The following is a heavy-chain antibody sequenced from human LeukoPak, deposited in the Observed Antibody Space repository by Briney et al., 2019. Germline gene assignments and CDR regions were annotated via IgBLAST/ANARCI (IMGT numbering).Heavy chain of an antibody. D-gene: IGHD1-26*01. CDR1: GYTLTDYY. CDR2: IYPNSGDT. CDR3: ARDWRGSYFPDF. J-gene: IGHJ4*02. V-gene: IGHV1-2*02. Sequence: PGASVKVSCRASGYTLTDYYMHWVRQAPGQGLEWRGWIYPNSGDTNYAQKFQGRVTMTRDTSITTAYMDLSRLTSDDTAIYYCARDWRGSYFPDFWGQGTLVTVSS.